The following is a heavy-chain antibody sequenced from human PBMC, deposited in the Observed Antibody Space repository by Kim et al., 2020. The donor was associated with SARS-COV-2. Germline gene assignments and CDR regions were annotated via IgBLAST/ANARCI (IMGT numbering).Heavy chain of an antibody. CDR1: GFIFSSSA. J-gene: IGHJ4*02. Sequence: GGSLRLSCAASGFIFSSSAMTWVRQAPGKGLEWVSVISGSGGGTYYADSVKGRFTISRDNSKNTLYLQMNSLRAEDTAVYYCAKPPQGSSWPPGHWGQGTLVTVSS. CDR2: ISGSGGGT. CDR3: AKPPQGSSWPPGH. D-gene: IGHD6-13*01. V-gene: IGHV3-23*01.